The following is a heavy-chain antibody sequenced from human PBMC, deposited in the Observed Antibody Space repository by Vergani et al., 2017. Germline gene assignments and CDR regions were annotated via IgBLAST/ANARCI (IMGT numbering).Heavy chain of an antibody. CDR3: ARGRAMIVVVPQFDY. CDR2: IYHSGST. CDR1: GVPISSGGYS. V-gene: IGHV4-30-2*01. J-gene: IGHJ4*02. Sequence: QLPLQESGSGLVKPSQILSLTCAVSGVPISSGGYSWSWIRQPPGKGLEWMGYIYHSGSTYYNPSLKSRVTIPVDRSKNQFSLKLSSVTTADTAVYYCARGRAMIVVVPQFDYWGQGTLVSVSS. D-gene: IGHD3-22*01.